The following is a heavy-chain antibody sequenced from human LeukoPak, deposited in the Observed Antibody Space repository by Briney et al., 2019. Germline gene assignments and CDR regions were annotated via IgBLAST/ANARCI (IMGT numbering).Heavy chain of an antibody. J-gene: IGHJ2*01. CDR3: ATGGHYFGL. V-gene: IGHV3-15*05. D-gene: IGHD3-10*01. Sequence: GGSLRLSCAASGVTLSDGWMSWVRQAPGKGVEWVGRIKSKTDGGTTEYPAPVKGIFTISRHDSKNTIALQMNNLTTEYSAVYFCATGGHYFGLWGRGTLVTVSS. CDR1: GVTLSDGW. CDR2: IKSKTDGGTT.